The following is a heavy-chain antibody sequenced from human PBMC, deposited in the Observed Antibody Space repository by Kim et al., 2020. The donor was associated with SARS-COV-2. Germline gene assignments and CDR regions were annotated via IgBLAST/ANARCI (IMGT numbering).Heavy chain of an antibody. CDR2: ISDSGSDT. D-gene: IGHD3-10*01. V-gene: IGHV3-23*01. J-gene: IGHJ4*02. CDR1: GFTFSNFA. Sequence: GGSLRLSCAASGFTFSNFAMGWVRQAPGKGLEWVSVISDSGSDTFYADSVKGRFTISRDNSKNTLYLQVNTLRAQDTALYYCAKARGGSLIRGVMGFGPFDSWGQGTLVTVSS. CDR3: AKARGGSLIRGVMGFGPFDS.